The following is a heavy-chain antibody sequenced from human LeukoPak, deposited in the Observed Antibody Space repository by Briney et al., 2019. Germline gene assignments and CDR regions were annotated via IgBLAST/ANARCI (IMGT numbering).Heavy chain of an antibody. J-gene: IGHJ4*02. CDR2: IKQDGSEK. CDR3: AREYYYGSGSYSLDY. CDR1: GFTFSSYW. D-gene: IGHD3-10*01. V-gene: IGHV3-7*03. Sequence: GGSLRLSCAASGFTFSSYWMSWVCQAPGKGLEWVANIKQDGSEKYYVDSVKGRFTISRDNAKNSLYLQTNSLRAEDTAVYYCAREYYYGSGSYSLDYWGQGTLVTVSS.